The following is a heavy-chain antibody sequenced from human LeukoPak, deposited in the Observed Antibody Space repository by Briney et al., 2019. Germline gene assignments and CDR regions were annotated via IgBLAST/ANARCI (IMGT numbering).Heavy chain of an antibody. D-gene: IGHD6-13*01. CDR1: GGSISSYY. CDR2: IYYSGST. CDR3: ARDLKYSSSWSRTFDY. Sequence: SETPSLTCTVSGGSISSYYWSWIRQPPGKGLEWIGYIYYSGSTNYNPSLKSRVTISVDTSKNQFSLKLSSATAADTAVYYCARDLKYSSSWSRTFDYWGQGTLVTVSS. V-gene: IGHV4-59*01. J-gene: IGHJ4*02.